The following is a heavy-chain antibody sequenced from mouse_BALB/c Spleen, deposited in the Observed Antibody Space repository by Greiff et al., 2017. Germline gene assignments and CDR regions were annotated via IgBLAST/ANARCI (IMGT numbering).Heavy chain of an antibody. J-gene: IGHJ2*01. CDR2: IYPGSGST. CDR3: TRSLLLRYSHFDY. V-gene: IGHV1S22*01. D-gene: IGHD1-1*01. Sequence: LQQPGSELVRPGASVKLSCKASGYTFTSYWMHWVKQRHGQGLEWIGNIYPGSGSTNYGEKFKSKGTLTVDTSSSTAYMHLSSLTSEDSAVYYCTRSLLLRYSHFDYWGQGTTLTVSS. CDR1: GYTFTSYW.